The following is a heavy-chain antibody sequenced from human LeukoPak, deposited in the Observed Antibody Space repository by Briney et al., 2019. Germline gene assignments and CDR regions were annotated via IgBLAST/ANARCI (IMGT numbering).Heavy chain of an antibody. CDR2: INTDGSIT. Sequence: QPGGSLRLSCAASGFTFSDYWIHWVRQAPGKGLVWVSRINTDGSITNYADSVKGRFSISRDNAKNTLYLQMSSLRAEDTAVYYCARDRGPRTGFMVREAYDYWGQGTLVTVYS. V-gene: IGHV3-74*01. CDR1: GFTFSDYW. D-gene: IGHD3-10*01. CDR3: ARDRGPRTGFMVREAYDY. J-gene: IGHJ4*02.